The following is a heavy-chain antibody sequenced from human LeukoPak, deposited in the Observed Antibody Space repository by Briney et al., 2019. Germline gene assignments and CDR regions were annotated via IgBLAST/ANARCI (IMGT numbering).Heavy chain of an antibody. Sequence: PSETLSLTCAVYGGSFSGYYWSWIRQPAGKAMEWIGRIYTSGSTNYNPSLKSRVTMSVDTSKNQFSLKLSSVTAADTAVYYCASTSLRFLEWSTPNFDYWGQGTLVTVSS. D-gene: IGHD3-3*01. J-gene: IGHJ4*02. CDR2: IYTSGST. V-gene: IGHV4-59*10. CDR3: ASTSLRFLEWSTPNFDY. CDR1: GGSFSGYY.